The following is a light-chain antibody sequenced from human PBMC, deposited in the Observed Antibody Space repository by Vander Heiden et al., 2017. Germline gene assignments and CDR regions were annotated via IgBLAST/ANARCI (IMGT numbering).Light chain of an antibody. CDR1: QSISNW. J-gene: IGKJ1*01. CDR2: KAS. V-gene: IGKV1-5*03. Sequence: DIQMTQSPSTLSASVGDRVTFTCRASQSISNWLAWYQHKPGKAPKVLIYKASNLESGVPSRFSGSGSGTEFTLTISSLQPDDFATYYCQQYNTYSQWTFGQGTKVEVK. CDR3: QQYNTYSQWT.